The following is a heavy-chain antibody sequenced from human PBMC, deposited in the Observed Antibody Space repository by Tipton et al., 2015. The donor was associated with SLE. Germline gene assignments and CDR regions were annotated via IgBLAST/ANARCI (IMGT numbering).Heavy chain of an antibody. CDR2: INHSGST. CDR1: GGSFSGYY. CDR3: ARYPESNYHWFGP. V-gene: IGHV4-34*01. J-gene: IGHJ5*02. D-gene: IGHD4-11*01. Sequence: TLSLTCAVYGGSFSGYYWSWIRQPPGKGLEWIGEINHSGSTNYNPSLKSRVTISVDTSKNQFSLKVSSVTAADTAVYYCARYPESNYHWFGPWGQGALVTVSS.